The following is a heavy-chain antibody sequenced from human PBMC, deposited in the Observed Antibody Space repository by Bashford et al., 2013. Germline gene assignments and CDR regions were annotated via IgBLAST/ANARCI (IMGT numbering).Heavy chain of an antibody. CDR3: ARITPYYYDNSGDTYYFDY. J-gene: IGHJ4*02. V-gene: IGHV3-53*01. CDR2: IYSGDST. D-gene: IGHD3-22*01. Sequence: VRQAPGKGLEWVSVIYSGDSTYYADSVKGRFTISRDNSKNTLYLQMNSLRAEDTAVYYCARITPYYYDNSGDTYYFDYWGQGTLVTVSS.